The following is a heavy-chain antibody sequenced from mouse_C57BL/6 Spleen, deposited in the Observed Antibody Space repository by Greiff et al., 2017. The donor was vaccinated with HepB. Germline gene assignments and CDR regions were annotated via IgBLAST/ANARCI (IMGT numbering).Heavy chain of an antibody. CDR2: ISDGGSYT. V-gene: IGHV5-4*01. CDR3: ARENYYGSRRYFDV. CDR1: GFTFSSYA. J-gene: IGHJ1*03. Sequence: EVQGVESGGGLVKPGGSLKLSCAASGFTFSSYAMSWVRQTPEKRLEWVATISDGGSYTYYPDNVKGRFTISRDNAKNNLYLQMSHLKSEDTAMYYCARENYYGSRRYFDVWGTGTTVTVSS. D-gene: IGHD1-1*01.